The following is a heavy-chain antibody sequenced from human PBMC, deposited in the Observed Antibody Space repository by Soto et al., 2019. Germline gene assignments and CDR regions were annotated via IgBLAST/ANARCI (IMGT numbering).Heavy chain of an antibody. J-gene: IGHJ4*02. D-gene: IGHD3-10*01. V-gene: IGHV4-59*08. Sequence: SETLSLTCNVSGASVSHGYWSWIRQPPGKGLEWIGFMYFGGSFNYNPSLTSRATISVETSKNQFSMKLTSVTAADTAVYFCARRHGLDIDAYYWGQGILVT. CDR2: MYFGGSF. CDR1: GASVSHGY. CDR3: ARRHGLDIDAYY.